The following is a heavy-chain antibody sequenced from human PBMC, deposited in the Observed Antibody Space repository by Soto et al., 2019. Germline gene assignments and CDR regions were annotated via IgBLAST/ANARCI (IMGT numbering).Heavy chain of an antibody. J-gene: IGHJ5*02. Sequence: PSETLSLTCSVSDYSIRGSTYLWNWILHSPGKGLEWIGSIHYNGNTYYYPSLKSRVTMSVDTSKSQFSLKLTSVTAADTAIYYCANYKRLIVDTWGQGVLVTVSS. D-gene: IGHD3-16*02. CDR1: DYSIRGSTYL. V-gene: IGHV4-39*01. CDR3: ANYKRLIVDT. CDR2: IHYNGNT.